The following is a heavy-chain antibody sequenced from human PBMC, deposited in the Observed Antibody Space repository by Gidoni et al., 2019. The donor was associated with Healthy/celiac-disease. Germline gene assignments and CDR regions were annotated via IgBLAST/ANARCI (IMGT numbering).Heavy chain of an antibody. Sequence: QVQLQESGPGLVKPSQTLSLTCTVSGCSISSGGYYWSWIRQHPGKGLEWIGYIYYSGSTYYNPSLKSRVTISVDTSKNQFSLKLSSVTAADTAVYYCAREMVQRTDGMDVWGQGTTVTVSS. CDR3: AREMVQRTDGMDV. CDR1: GCSISSGGYY. J-gene: IGHJ6*02. D-gene: IGHD3-10*01. CDR2: IYYSGST. V-gene: IGHV4-31*03.